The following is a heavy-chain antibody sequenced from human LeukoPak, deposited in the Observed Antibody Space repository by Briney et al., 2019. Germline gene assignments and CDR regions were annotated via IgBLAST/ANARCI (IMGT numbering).Heavy chain of an antibody. J-gene: IGHJ4*02. CDR1: GFTFSSYW. CDR2: IKQDGSEK. D-gene: IGHD3-10*01. Sequence: QPGGSLRLSCAASGFTFSSYWMSWVRQGPGKGLEWVATIKQDGSEKYYVDSVRGRFTISRDNAKNSLYLQMNSLRAEDTAVYHCARDRGPSGTMVRGVIIPSPDYWGQGTLVTVSS. V-gene: IGHV3-7*03. CDR3: ARDRGPSGTMVRGVIIPSPDY.